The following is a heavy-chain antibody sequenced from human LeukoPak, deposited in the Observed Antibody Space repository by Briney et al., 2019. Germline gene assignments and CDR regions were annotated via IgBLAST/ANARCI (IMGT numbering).Heavy chain of an antibody. V-gene: IGHV1-2*02. D-gene: IGHD1-26*01. CDR1: GYTFTGYY. CDR2: INPNSGGT. CDR3: ATAIVGATLDFDI. J-gene: IGHJ3*02. Sequence: ASVKVSCKASGYTFTGYYMHWVRQAPGQGLEWMGWINPNSGGTNYAQKFQGRVTMTRDTSISTAYMELSRLRSDDTAVYYCATAIVGATLDFDIWGQGTMVTVSS.